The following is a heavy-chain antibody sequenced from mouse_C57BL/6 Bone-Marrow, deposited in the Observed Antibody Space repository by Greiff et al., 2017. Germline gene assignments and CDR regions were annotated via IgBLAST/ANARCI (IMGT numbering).Heavy chain of an antibody. V-gene: IGHV14-1*01. D-gene: IGHD3-2*02. CDR1: GFNIKDYY. CDR3: TTGGAAQAPWFAY. J-gene: IGHJ3*01. CDR2: IDPEDGDT. Sequence: VQLQQSGAELVRPGASVKLSCTASGFNIKDYYMHWVKQRPEQGLEWIGRIDPEDGDTEYAPKFQGKATMTADTSSNPAYLQLSSLTSEDTAVYYCTTGGAAQAPWFAYWGQGTLVTVSA.